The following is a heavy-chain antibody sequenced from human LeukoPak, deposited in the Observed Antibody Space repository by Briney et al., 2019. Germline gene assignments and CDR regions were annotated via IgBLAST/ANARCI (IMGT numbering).Heavy chain of an antibody. V-gene: IGHV3-9*01. CDR2: ISWNSGSI. J-gene: IGHJ3*02. CDR3: AKAQLLWFGELGELGAFDI. Sequence: GGSLRLSCAASGFTFDDYAMHWVRQAPGKGLEWVSGISWNSGSIGYADSVKGRFTISRDNAKNSLYLQMNSLRAEDTALYYCAKAQLLWFGELGELGAFDIWGQGTMVTVSS. D-gene: IGHD3-10*01. CDR1: GFTFDDYA.